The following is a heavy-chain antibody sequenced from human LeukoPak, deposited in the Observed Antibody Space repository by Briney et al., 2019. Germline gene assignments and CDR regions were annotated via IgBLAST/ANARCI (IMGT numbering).Heavy chain of an antibody. CDR1: GGSISSYY. CDR2: IYYSGST. D-gene: IGHD5-24*01. J-gene: IGHJ4*02. Sequence: SETLSLTCTVSGGSISSYYWSWIRQPPGKGLEWIGYIYYSGSTNYNPSLKSRVTISVDTSKNQFSLKLSSVTAADTAVYYCARVDGCSVFDYWGQGTLVTVSS. V-gene: IGHV4-59*01. CDR3: ARVDGCSVFDY.